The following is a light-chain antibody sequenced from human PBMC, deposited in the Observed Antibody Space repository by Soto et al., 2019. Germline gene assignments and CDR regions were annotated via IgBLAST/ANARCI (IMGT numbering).Light chain of an antibody. CDR2: DVS. J-gene: IGLJ7*01. CDR1: SSDVGGYNS. CDR3: SSNTGSNTVL. Sequence: QSALTQPASVSGSPGQSITISCTGTSSDVGGYNSISWYQQHPGKAPKLMIYDVSNRPSGISNRFSGFKSGNTAFLTISGLQAEDEADYYCSSNTGSNTVLFGGGTQLTVL. V-gene: IGLV2-14*01.